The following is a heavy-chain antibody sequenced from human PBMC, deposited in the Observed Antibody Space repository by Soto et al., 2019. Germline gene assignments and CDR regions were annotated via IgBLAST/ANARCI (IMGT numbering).Heavy chain of an antibody. CDR2: INSDGSST. V-gene: IGHV3-74*01. D-gene: IGHD1-26*01. J-gene: IGHJ4*02. CDR1: GFTFSSYW. CDR3: ARDKIKGAPDYLDS. Sequence: GGSLRLSCAASGFTFSSYWMHWVRQAPGKGLVWVSRINSDGSSTSYADSVKGRFTISRDDSKSTLYLQMNSLRPEDTAVYYCARDKIKGAPDYLDSWGQGTLVTVSS.